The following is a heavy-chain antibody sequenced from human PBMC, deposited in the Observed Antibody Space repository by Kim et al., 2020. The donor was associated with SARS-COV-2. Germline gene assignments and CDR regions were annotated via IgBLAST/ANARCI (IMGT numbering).Heavy chain of an antibody. V-gene: IGHV3-13*04. Sequence: GGSLRLSCAASGFTFSSYDMHWVRQATGKGPEWVSAIGTAGDTYYPGSVKGRFTISRENAKNSLYLQMNSLRVGDTAVYYCARGKGWLRYYGMDVWGQGTTVTVSS. CDR3: ARGKGWLRYYGMDV. J-gene: IGHJ6*02. CDR2: IGTAGDT. CDR1: GFTFSSYD. D-gene: IGHD6-19*01.